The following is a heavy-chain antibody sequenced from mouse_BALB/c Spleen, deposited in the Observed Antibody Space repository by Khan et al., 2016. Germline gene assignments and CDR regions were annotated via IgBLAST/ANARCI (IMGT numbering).Heavy chain of an antibody. Sequence: EVQLQESGPGLVKPSQSLSLTCTVTGYSITSDYAWNWIRQFPGNKLGWMGYISYSGSTSYNPSLKSRISITRDTSKNQFFLQLNSVTTEDTATYYGAGDDGYAWCASWGQGTLVTVSA. V-gene: IGHV3-2*02. CDR2: ISYSGST. J-gene: IGHJ3*01. CDR1: GYSITSDYA. CDR3: AGDDGYAWCAS. D-gene: IGHD2-3*01.